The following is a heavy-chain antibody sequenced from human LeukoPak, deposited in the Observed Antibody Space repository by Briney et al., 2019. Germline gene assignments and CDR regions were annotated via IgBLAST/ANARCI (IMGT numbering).Heavy chain of an antibody. CDR1: GGSISSSSYY. D-gene: IGHD4/OR15-4a*01. CDR3: ARRMGLSGGDY. V-gene: IGHV4-39*01. J-gene: IGHJ4*02. Sequence: SETLSLTCTVSGGSISSSSYYWGWIRQPPGKGLEWIGSIYYTGSTYYNPSLKSRVTISVDTSKNQFSLTLSSVTAADTAVYYCARRMGLSGGDYWGQGTLVTVSS. CDR2: IYYTGST.